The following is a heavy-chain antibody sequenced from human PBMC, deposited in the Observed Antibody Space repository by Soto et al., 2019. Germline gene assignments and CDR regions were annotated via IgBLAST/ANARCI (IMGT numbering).Heavy chain of an antibody. V-gene: IGHV1-69*01. CDR1: GGIFSTYA. CDR2: IIPIFGTP. J-gene: IGHJ4*02. Sequence: QVQLVQSGAEVKKPGSSVKVSCKASGGIFSTYAISWLRQAPGQGLEWMGGIIPIFGTPNYAQRFQGRVTITADESTSTAYMALSRLRSEDTAVYYCARDRDDYGSGNYYNRIDFWGQRTLVTVSS. D-gene: IGHD3-10*01. CDR3: ARDRDDYGSGNYYNRIDF.